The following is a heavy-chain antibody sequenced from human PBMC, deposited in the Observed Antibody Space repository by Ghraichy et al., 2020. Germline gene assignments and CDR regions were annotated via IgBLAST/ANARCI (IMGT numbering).Heavy chain of an antibody. CDR2: YDPDNGKT. D-gene: IGHD3-10*01. V-gene: IGHV1-24*01. J-gene: IGHJ4*02. Sequence: ASVKVSCKVSGYSITEISIYWVRQAPGKGLECLGGYDPDNGKTLYVEKVQGRLTMTEDTSTDTAYMELTSLRSEDTAVYYCATNLRVFYYGGSGHETDFWGQGTLVTVSS. CDR3: ATNLRVFYYGGSGHETDF. CDR1: GYSITEIS.